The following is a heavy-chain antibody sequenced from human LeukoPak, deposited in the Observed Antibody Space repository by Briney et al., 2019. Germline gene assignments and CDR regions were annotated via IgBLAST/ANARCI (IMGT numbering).Heavy chain of an antibody. Sequence: GGSLRLSCAASGFTFSSYGMHWVRQAPGKGLEWVAFIRYDGSNKYYADSVKGRFTISRDNSKNTLYLQMNSLRAEDTAVYYCARDTNPTTVTHFDIWGQGTMVTVSS. D-gene: IGHD4-17*01. V-gene: IGHV3-30*02. CDR3: ARDTNPTTVTHFDI. CDR1: GFTFSSYG. CDR2: IRYDGSNK. J-gene: IGHJ3*02.